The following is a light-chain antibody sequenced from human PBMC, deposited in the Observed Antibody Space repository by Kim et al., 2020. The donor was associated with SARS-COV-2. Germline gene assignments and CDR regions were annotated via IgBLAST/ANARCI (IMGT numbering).Light chain of an antibody. CDR3: QQHHYWPPPLT. J-gene: IGKJ4*01. Sequence: EIVMTQSPATLSASPGETATLSCRASQSVDSNLAWYQQKPGQAPRLLIYGASTRATGVPDRFSGTGLGTDFTLTISSLQIEDFAVYYCQQHHYWPPPLTFGGGTKVDIK. CDR1: QSVDSN. V-gene: IGKV3-15*01. CDR2: GAS.